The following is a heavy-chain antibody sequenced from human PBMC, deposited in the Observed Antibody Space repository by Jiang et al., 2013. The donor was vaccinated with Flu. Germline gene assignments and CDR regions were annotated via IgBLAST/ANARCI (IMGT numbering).Heavy chain of an antibody. CDR1: GQTLTSYA. Sequence: SGQTLTSYAMHWVRQAPGQRLEWMGWINTGVGNTKYSQKFQGRVTITADESTSTAYMELSSLRSEDTAVYYCASSPWRWLQQSFDPWGQGTLVTVSS. CDR2: INTGVGNT. V-gene: IGHV1-3*04. J-gene: IGHJ5*02. CDR3: ASSPWRWLQQSFDP. D-gene: IGHD5-24*01.